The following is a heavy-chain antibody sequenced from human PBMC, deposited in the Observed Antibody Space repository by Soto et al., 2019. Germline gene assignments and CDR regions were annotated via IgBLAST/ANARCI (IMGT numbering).Heavy chain of an antibody. Sequence: ASVKGSFKAPSDTFISYYIHWLLQSAWHWLDCMGIINPNGGSTRFAQAFQGRITMTTDTSTSTVYMELRSLRSEDTAVYYCARSSGGVFGIIIEGSNWLDPWGQGSLVTVSS. CDR2: INPNGGST. CDR1: SDTFISYY. D-gene: IGHD3-16*02. CDR3: ARSSGGVFGIIIEGSNWLDP. J-gene: IGHJ5*02. V-gene: IGHV1-46*01.